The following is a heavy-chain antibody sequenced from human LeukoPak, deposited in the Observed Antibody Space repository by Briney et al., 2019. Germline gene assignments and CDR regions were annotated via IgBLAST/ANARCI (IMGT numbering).Heavy chain of an antibody. D-gene: IGHD3-9*01. CDR3: AKVSGPRWLSLYYFDY. Sequence: PGGSLRLSCAASGFTFSSYAMSWVRQAPGKGLEWVSAISGSGGSTYYADSVKGRFTISRDNSKNTLYLQMNSLRAEDTAVYYCAKVSGPRWLSLYYFDYWGQGTLVTVSS. CDR1: GFTFSSYA. CDR2: ISGSGGST. J-gene: IGHJ4*02. V-gene: IGHV3-23*01.